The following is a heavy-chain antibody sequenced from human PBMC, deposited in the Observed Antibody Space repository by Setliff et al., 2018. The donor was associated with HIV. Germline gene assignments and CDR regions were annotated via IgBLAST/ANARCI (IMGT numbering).Heavy chain of an antibody. V-gene: IGHV4-39*01. CDR1: RDSIRNGAYY. CDR3: ARHDCGGDCSINWFDP. D-gene: IGHD2-21*02. CDR2: IYYSGTT. J-gene: IGHJ5*02. Sequence: SETLSLTCTVSRDSIRNGAYYWGWIRQPPGKGLEWIGSIYYSGTTYYNPSLKSRVTLSLDTSKNQFSLELTSVTAADTAVYYCARHDCGGDCSINWFDPWGQGTLVTVSS.